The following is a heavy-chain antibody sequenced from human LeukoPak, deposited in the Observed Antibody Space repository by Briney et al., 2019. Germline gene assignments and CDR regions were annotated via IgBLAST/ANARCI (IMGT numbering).Heavy chain of an antibody. Sequence: GASLQISCKGSGYIFSNYWIGWVRQVPGKGLEWMGIIYPGDSDTTYSPSFQGQVTISVNKSISTAYLHWSSLKASDTAMYYCARPLGYSYTRFDYWGQGTLVTVSS. D-gene: IGHD5-18*01. CDR3: ARPLGYSYTRFDY. V-gene: IGHV5-51*01. J-gene: IGHJ4*02. CDR2: IYPGDSDT. CDR1: GYIFSNYW.